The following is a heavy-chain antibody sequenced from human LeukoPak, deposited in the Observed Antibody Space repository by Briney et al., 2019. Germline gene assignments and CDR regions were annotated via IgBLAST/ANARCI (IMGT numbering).Heavy chain of an antibody. Sequence: HPGGSLRLSCAASGFTFSSYAMSWVRQAPGKGLEWVSAISGSGGSTYYADSVKGRFTISRDNSKNTLYLQMNSLRAEDTAVYYCAKDGYYYGSGSWADYWGQGTLVTVSS. V-gene: IGHV3-23*01. CDR1: GFTFSSYA. CDR3: AKDGYYYGSGSWADY. CDR2: ISGSGGST. J-gene: IGHJ4*02. D-gene: IGHD3-10*01.